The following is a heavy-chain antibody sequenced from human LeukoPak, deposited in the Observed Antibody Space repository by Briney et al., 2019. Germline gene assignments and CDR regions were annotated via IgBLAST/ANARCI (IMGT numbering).Heavy chain of an antibody. CDR3: AKSSSSWYNPNGNWFDP. Sequence: PSETLSLTCTVSGGSISSYYWSWIRQPPGKGLEWIGYTYYSGSTNYNPSLKSRVTISVDTSKNQFSLKLSSVTAADTAVYYCAKSSSSWYNPNGNWFDPWGQGTLVTVSS. CDR2: TYYSGST. D-gene: IGHD6-13*01. J-gene: IGHJ5*02. CDR1: GGSISSYY. V-gene: IGHV4-59*01.